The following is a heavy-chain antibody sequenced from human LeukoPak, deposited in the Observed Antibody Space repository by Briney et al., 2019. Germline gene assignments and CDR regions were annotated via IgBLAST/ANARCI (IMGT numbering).Heavy chain of an antibody. Sequence: SQTLSLTCVISGDSVASNSTACNWIRQSPSRGLEWLGRTYHRSKWYNDYAVSVKSRITINPDTSKNQFSLQLNSVTPEDTAVYYCARGGQGDGYSADEAFDLWGQGTMVTVS. J-gene: IGHJ3*01. CDR3: ARGGQGDGYSADEAFDL. V-gene: IGHV6-1*01. CDR1: GDSVASNSTA. CDR2: TYHRSKWYN. D-gene: IGHD5-24*01.